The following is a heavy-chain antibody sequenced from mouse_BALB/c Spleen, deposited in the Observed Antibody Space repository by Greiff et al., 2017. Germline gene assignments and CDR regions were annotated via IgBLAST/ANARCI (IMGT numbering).Heavy chain of an antibody. CDR2: INPSNGGT. CDR1: GYTFTSYY. J-gene: IGHJ4*01. CDR3: TREGGKDAMDY. Sequence: QVQLQQSGAELVKPGASVKLSCKASGYTFTSYYMYWVKQRPGQGLEWIGEINPSNGGTNFNEKFKSKATLTVDKSSSTAYMQLSSLTSEDSAVYYCTREGGKDAMDYWGQGTSVTVSS. V-gene: IGHV1S81*02.